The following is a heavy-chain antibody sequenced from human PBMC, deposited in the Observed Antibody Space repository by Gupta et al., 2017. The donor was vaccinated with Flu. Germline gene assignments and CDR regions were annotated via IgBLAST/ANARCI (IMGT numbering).Heavy chain of an antibody. D-gene: IGHD4-17*01. CDR3: ARSGAVTTYFYSMDV. Sequence: RQSPGKGLEWIGYVFYNGNTNYKSSLRSRVTISVDTSKNQFSLKLSSVTAADTAKYYCARSGAVTTYFYSMDVWGKGTTVTVSS. J-gene: IGHJ6*03. V-gene: IGHV4-59*08. CDR2: VFYNGNT.